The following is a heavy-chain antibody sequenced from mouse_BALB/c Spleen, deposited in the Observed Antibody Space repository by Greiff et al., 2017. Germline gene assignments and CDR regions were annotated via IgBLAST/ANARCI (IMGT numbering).Heavy chain of an antibody. CDR3: ARAKGYDCFDY. J-gene: IGHJ2*01. D-gene: IGHD2-2*01. Sequence: QVQLQQPGAELVKPGASVKLSCKASGYTFTSYWMHWVKQRPGQGLEWIGEIDPSDSYTNYNQKFKGKATLTVDKSSSTAYMQLSSLTSEDSAVYYCARAKGYDCFDYWGQGTTLTVSS. CDR1: GYTFTSYW. V-gene: IGHV1-69*02. CDR2: IDPSDSYT.